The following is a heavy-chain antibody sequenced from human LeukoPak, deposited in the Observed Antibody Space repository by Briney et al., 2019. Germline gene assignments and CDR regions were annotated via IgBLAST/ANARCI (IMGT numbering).Heavy chain of an antibody. CDR3: ARAPDDYDFWGGPFDY. CDR1: GYTFTNYG. V-gene: IGHV1-18*01. J-gene: IGHJ4*02. D-gene: IGHD3-3*01. CDR2: ISAYSGNT. Sequence: ASVKVSCKASGYTFTNYGISWVRQAPGQGLEWMGWISAYSGNTNYAQNLQARVTMTTDTSTSTAYMELRSLRSDDTAVYYCARAPDDYDFWGGPFDYWGRGTLVTVSS.